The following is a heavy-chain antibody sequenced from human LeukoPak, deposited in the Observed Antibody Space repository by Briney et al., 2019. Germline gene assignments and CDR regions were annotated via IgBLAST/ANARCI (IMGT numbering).Heavy chain of an antibody. Sequence: PGESLKISCRVSGYIFTNYWIGWMRQMPGKGLEWMGIIYPGDSDTKYSPSFQGQVTISADKSISTAYLQWSSLKASDTAMYYCARRYGTANELDYWGQGTLVTVSS. CDR2: IYPGDSDT. D-gene: IGHD1-1*01. V-gene: IGHV5-51*01. J-gene: IGHJ4*02. CDR3: ARRYGTANELDY. CDR1: GYIFTNYW.